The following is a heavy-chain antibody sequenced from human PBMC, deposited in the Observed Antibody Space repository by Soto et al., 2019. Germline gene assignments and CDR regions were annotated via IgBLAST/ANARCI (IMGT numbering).Heavy chain of an antibody. CDR2: ISYDGSNK. V-gene: IGHV3-30-3*01. Sequence: GGSLILSCAASGFTFSSCAMHWVRQAPGKGLEWVALISYDGSNKYYADSVKGRFTISRDNSKNTLYLQMNSLRAEDTAVYYCAIDKRDLRFWEWSDYFDCCGQRSLVPGSS. D-gene: IGHD3-3*01. CDR3: AIDKRDLRFWEWSDYFDC. CDR1: GFTFSSCA. J-gene: IGHJ4*02.